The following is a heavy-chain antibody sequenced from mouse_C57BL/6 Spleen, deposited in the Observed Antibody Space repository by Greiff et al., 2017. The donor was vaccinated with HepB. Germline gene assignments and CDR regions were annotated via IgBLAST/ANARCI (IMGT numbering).Heavy chain of an antibody. CDR1: GYTFTSYG. CDR3: ARVITTVDWYFDV. V-gene: IGHV1-81*01. D-gene: IGHD1-1*01. J-gene: IGHJ1*03. Sequence: QVQLQQSGAELARPGASVKLSCKASGYTFTSYGISWVKQRTGQGLEWIGEIYPRSGNTYYNEKFKGKATRTADKSSSTAYMELRSLTSEDSAVYFCARVITTVDWYFDVWGTGTTVTVSS. CDR2: IYPRSGNT.